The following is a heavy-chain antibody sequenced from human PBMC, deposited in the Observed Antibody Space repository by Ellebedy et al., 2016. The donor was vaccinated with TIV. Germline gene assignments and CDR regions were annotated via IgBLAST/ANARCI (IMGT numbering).Heavy chain of an antibody. D-gene: IGHD5-24*01. CDR1: GFTSSSYW. CDR2: IKEDGSDK. CDR3: ARVVGWLQLDY. Sequence: GGSLRLSCAAPGFTSSSYWMSWVRQAPGKGLEWVANIKEDGSDKYYVDSVKGRFTISRDNAKNSLYLQMNSLRAEDTAVYYCARVVGWLQLDYWGQGTLVTVSS. J-gene: IGHJ4*02. V-gene: IGHV3-7*03.